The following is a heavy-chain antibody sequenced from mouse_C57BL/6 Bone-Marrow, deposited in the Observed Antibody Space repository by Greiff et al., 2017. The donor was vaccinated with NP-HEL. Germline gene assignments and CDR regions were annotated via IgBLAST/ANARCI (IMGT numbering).Heavy chain of an antibody. CDR3: ARSYYGSSYYVHWYFDG. CDR2: IYPGGGYT. Sequence: VQLQQSGAELVRPGTSVKMSCKASGYTFTNYWIGWAKQRPGHGLEWIGDIYPGGGYTNYNEKYKGKATLTADKSSSTAYMQFSSLTSEDSAIYYCARSYYGSSYYVHWYFDGWGTGTTVTVSS. J-gene: IGHJ1*03. V-gene: IGHV1-63*01. D-gene: IGHD1-1*01. CDR1: GYTFTNYW.